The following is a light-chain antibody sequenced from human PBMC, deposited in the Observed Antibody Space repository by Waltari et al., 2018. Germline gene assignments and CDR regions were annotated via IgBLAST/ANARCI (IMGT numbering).Light chain of an antibody. CDR3: SSYTNRATLRV. CDR1: SSDIGNYHS. V-gene: IGLV2-14*01. Sequence: QSALAQPASVSGSPGQSIAISCTGTSSDIGNYHSVSWYQQHPGKAPKLILYEVSDRPSGVSRRFSGSKSGNKATLTISGLQADDEADYYCSSYTNRATLRVFGTGTKVTVL. J-gene: IGLJ1*01. CDR2: EVS.